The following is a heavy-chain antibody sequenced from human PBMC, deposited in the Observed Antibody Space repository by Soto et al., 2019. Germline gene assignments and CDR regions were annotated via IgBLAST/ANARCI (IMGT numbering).Heavy chain of an antibody. D-gene: IGHD1-26*01. Sequence: EVQLVESGGGLVQPGRSLRLSCAASGFTFDDYAMHWVRQAPGKGLEWVSGISWNSGSIGYADSVKGRFTISRDNAKNSLYLQMNSLRAEDTALYYCAKDLISSGSAFDYWGQGTLVTVSS. V-gene: IGHV3-9*01. CDR3: AKDLISSGSAFDY. CDR2: ISWNSGSI. J-gene: IGHJ4*02. CDR1: GFTFDDYA.